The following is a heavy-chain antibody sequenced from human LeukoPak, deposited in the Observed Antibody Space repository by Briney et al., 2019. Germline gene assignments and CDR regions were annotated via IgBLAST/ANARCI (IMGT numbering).Heavy chain of an antibody. J-gene: IGHJ4*02. D-gene: IGHD3-10*01. V-gene: IGHV3-30*04. CDR3: AKDGNYYYGSGSYYNFDGFDY. CDR1: GFTFSSYA. CDR2: ISYDGSNK. Sequence: PGGSLRLSCAASGFTFSSYAMHWVRQAPGKGLEWVAFISYDGSNKYYADSVKGRFTISRDNSKNTLYLQMNSLRAEDTAVYYCAKDGNYYYGSGSYYNFDGFDYWGQGTLVTVSS.